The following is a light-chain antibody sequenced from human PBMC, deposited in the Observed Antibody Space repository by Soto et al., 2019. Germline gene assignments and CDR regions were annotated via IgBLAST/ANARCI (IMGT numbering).Light chain of an antibody. CDR1: QSINNY. CDR3: QYRGIWPPGST. V-gene: IGKV3-11*01. J-gene: IGKJ4*01. Sequence: EIVLTQSPVTLSLSPGERATLSCRASQSINNYLAWYQQKPGQPPRLLICDASNRATAIPVRFSGSGSGTDFTLTISSLEPEDSAVYYCQYRGIWPPGSTFGGGTKVEIK. CDR2: DAS.